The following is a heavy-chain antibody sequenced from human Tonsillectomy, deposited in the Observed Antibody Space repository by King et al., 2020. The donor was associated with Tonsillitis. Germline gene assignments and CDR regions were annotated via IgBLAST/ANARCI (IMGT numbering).Heavy chain of an antibody. CDR2: ISAYNHNT. CDR3: ARVELNRGWFDF. Sequence: VQLVESGAEVKKPGASVKVSCKASGYTFISYGLSWVRQAPGQGLEWMGWISAYNHNTNYTQKLQGRVTMTTDTSTSTAYMELRSLRSDDTAIYYCARVELNRGWFDFWGQGTLVTVSS. V-gene: IGHV1-18*01. J-gene: IGHJ4*02. D-gene: IGHD6-19*01. CDR1: GYTFISYG.